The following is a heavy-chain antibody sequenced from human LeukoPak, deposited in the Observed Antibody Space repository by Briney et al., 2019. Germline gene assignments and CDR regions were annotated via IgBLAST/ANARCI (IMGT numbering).Heavy chain of an antibody. D-gene: IGHD2-21*02. Sequence: SVKVSCKASGGTFSNYAIAWVRQAPGQGLEWLGGLIPIFRTPTYAQTFEGRVTITADESTSTAYMELSSLRSEDTAVYYCAKGAEHFVRVTGPPDRYYYYRDVWGKGTTVTISS. V-gene: IGHV1-69*13. CDR3: AKGAEHFVRVTGPPDRYYYYRDV. CDR2: LIPIFRTP. CDR1: GGTFSNYA. J-gene: IGHJ6*03.